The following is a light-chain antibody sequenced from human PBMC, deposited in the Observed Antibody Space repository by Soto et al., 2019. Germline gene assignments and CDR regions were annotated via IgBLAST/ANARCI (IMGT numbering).Light chain of an antibody. CDR1: QGVSDW. J-gene: IGKJ1*01. Sequence: DIQITQSPSSGSASVGDSVTITCLASQGVSDWVAWYQQKPGEAPKLLIYGSSSLLSGVPSRFSGTRSGTDFTLTISSLQPEDFATYYCQQANSYPWTFGQGTKVDIK. CDR3: QQANSYPWT. V-gene: IGKV1-12*01. CDR2: GSS.